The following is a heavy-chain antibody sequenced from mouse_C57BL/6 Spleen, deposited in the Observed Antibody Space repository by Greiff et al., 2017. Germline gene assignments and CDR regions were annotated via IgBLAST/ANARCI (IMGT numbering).Heavy chain of an antibody. V-gene: IGHV1-64*01. CDR2: IHPNSGST. CDR1: GHTFTSYW. Sequence: QVQLQQPGAELVKPGASVKLSCKASGHTFTSYWMHWVKQRPGQGLEWIGMIHPNSGSTNYNEKFKSKDTLTADKSSSTAYMQLSSLTSEDSAVYYCARDSYSTGSIDYWGQGTSVTVSS. D-gene: IGHD2-5*01. J-gene: IGHJ4*01. CDR3: ARDSYSTGSIDY.